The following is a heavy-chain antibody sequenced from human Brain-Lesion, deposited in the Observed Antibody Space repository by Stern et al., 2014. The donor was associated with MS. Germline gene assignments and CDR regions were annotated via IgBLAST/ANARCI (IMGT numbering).Heavy chain of an antibody. J-gene: IGHJ6*02. CDR3: ARVYNTIYGIVTQRGSGMDV. D-gene: IGHD3-3*01. V-gene: IGHV3-7*01. CDR2: IKEAGTAK. CDR1: GFTFGNYW. Sequence: EVQLVESGGGLVQPGGSLTISCTAAGFTFGNYWMTWVRQAPGKGLEWVANIKEAGTAKNYVDSVKGRFTISRDNARNSLYLQMNSLRVEDTALYYCARVYNTIYGIVTQRGSGMDVRGQGTTVIVSS.